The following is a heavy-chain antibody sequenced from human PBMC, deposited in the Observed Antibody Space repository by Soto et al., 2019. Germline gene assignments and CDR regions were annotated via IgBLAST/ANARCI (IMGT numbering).Heavy chain of an antibody. V-gene: IGHV4-39*01. CDR3: ARKGDFGSGPGEFYP. CDR1: GGSISSNTYY. Sequence: QLQLQESGPGLVRPSETLSLTCTVSGGSISSNTYYWGWIRQPPGKGLEWIGCIYYNGFTYYNPCGKKRDPMSLETTKNQVSLRLSSMTASDTALSNCARKGDFGSGPGEFYPWGQGTLVTVS. J-gene: IGHJ5*02. D-gene: IGHD3-3*01. CDR2: IYYNGFT.